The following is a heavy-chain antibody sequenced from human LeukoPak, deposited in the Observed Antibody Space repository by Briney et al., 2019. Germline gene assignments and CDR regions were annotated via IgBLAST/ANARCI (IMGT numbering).Heavy chain of an antibody. CDR3: ATDRGWRTSGYYLYYFEY. J-gene: IGHJ4*02. CDR2: VKHDGSEK. V-gene: IGHV3-7*01. Sequence: GGSLRLSCAASGFIFTNYFMSWVRQAPGKGLEWVASVKHDGSEKYYVDSVRGRFTISRDNTMNSLYLQMSSLRTEDTAVYYCATDRGWRTSGYYLYYFEYWGQGTLVTYSS. D-gene: IGHD3-3*01. CDR1: GFIFTNYF.